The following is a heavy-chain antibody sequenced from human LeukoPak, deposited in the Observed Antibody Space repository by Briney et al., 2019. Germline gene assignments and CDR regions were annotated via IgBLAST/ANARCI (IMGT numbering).Heavy chain of an antibody. Sequence: ASVKVSCKASGYTFTSYGISWVRQAPGQGLEWMGWISAYNGNTNYAQKLQGRVTMTTDTSTSTAYMELRSLRSDDTAVYYCARFIAAASFGVYYGMDVWGQGTTVTVSS. J-gene: IGHJ6*02. V-gene: IGHV1-18*01. CDR2: ISAYNGNT. D-gene: IGHD6-13*01. CDR3: ARFIAAASFGVYYGMDV. CDR1: GYTFTSYG.